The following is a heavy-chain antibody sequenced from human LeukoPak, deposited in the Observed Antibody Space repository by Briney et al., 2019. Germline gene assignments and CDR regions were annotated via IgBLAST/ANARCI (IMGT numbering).Heavy chain of an antibody. J-gene: IGHJ4*02. V-gene: IGHV4-59*08. Sequence: PSETLSLTCTVSGGSLSSYYWSWIRQPPGKGLEWIGYIYYSGSTNYNPSLKSRVTISVDTSKNQFSLKLSSVTAADTAVYYCARRDGAVAGEYYFDYWGQGTLVTVSS. CDR2: IYYSGST. D-gene: IGHD6-19*01. CDR3: ARRDGAVAGEYYFDY. CDR1: GGSLSSYY.